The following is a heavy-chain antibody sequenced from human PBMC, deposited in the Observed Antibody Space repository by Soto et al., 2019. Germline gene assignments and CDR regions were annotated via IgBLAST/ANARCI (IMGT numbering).Heavy chain of an antibody. CDR2: IFYRGET. Sequence: QVQLQESGPGLVKPSETLSLICSVSGGTIGDYSWNWISQPPGKGLEWIGYIFYRGETKYNPSHSLCSRVTISPSKNQVSLTLTSVTAADTAIYYCARGSNSNFEGPIIWGQGTLVTVSS. D-gene: IGHD4-4*01. J-gene: IGHJ4*02. CDR3: ARGSNSNFEGPII. CDR1: GGTIGDYS. V-gene: IGHV4-59*13.